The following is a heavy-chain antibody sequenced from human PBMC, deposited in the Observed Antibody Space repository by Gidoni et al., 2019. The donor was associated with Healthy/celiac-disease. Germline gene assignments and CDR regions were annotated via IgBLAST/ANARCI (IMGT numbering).Heavy chain of an antibody. J-gene: IGHJ4*02. D-gene: IGHD6-19*01. Sequence: QVQLVQSGAEVKKPGASVKVSCKASGYTFTSYYMHWVRQAPGQGLEWMGIINPSGGSTSYAQKFQGRVTMTRDTSTSTVYMELSSLRSEDTAVYYCASTGAYSSGWWYRPYDYWGQGTLVTVSS. CDR2: INPSGGST. CDR1: GYTFTSYY. CDR3: ASTGAYSSGWWYRPYDY. V-gene: IGHV1-46*01.